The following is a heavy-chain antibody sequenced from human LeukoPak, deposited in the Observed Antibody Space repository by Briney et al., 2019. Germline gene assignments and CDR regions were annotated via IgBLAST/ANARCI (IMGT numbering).Heavy chain of an antibody. CDR3: VRHSGGTTYDY. CDR1: GGSISGYY. D-gene: IGHD1-7*01. V-gene: IGHV4-59*08. CDR2: ISYSGST. Sequence: ETLSRTCTVSGGSISGYYWSWIRQPPGKGLEWIAYISYSGSTSYNASLKSRVTISVDTSKNQFSLNLSSLTAADTAVYYCVRHSGGTTYDYWGQGIQVTVSS. J-gene: IGHJ4*02.